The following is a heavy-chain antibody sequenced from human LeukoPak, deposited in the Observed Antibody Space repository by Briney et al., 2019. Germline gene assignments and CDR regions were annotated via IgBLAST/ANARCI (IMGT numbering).Heavy chain of an antibody. CDR3: ARLGSAAGTDFDY. V-gene: IGHV5-51*01. J-gene: IGHJ4*02. Sequence: GESLEISCKGSGSRFTSYWIGGVRQLPGKGLEWMGIIYPGDSDTSYRTSFRGQVTISADKSISTAYLQWSSLKASDTAMYYCARLGSAAGTDFDYWGQGTLVTVSS. CDR2: IYPGDSDT. D-gene: IGHD6-13*01. CDR1: GSRFTSYW.